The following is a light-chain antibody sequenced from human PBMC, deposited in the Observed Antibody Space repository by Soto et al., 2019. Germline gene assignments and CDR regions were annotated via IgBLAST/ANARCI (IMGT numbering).Light chain of an antibody. V-gene: IGKV1-5*01. CDR2: AAS. CDR1: QSISTW. CDR3: QQYNTYVT. Sequence: DIQMTQSRSTLSASVGDRVTITCRASQSISTWLAWYQQKPGKAPKLLIYAASSLESGVPSRFSGSGSGTEFTLTISSLQPDDFATYYCQQYNTYVTFGGGTKVAIK. J-gene: IGKJ4*01.